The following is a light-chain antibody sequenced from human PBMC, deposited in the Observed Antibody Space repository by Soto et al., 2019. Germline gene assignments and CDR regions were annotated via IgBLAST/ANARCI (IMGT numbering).Light chain of an antibody. V-gene: IGKV3-20*01. CDR2: GAS. J-gene: IGKJ2*01. Sequence: IVLAQSPGTLSLSPGERATLSWRASQSVSRSFLAWYQQKPGQAPRLLIYGASSRATGIPDRFSGSGSGTDFTLTISRLEPEDSALYYCQQYDTSPRTFGQGTKLEI. CDR1: QSVSRSF. CDR3: QQYDTSPRT.